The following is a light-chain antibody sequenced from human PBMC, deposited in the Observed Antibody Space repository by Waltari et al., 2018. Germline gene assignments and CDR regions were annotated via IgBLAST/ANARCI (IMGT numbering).Light chain of an antibody. CDR1: QSVLYSSNNKTS. V-gene: IGKV4-1*01. CDR3: QQFYSTPLT. CDR2: WAS. Sequence: DIVMTQSPDSLAVSLGERATIHCKYSQSVLYSSNNKTSLAAYQQKPGQPPKFLIHWASTRESGVPDRFSGSGSGTDFTLTISSLQAEDVAVYYCQQFYSTPLTFGGGTKVEIK. J-gene: IGKJ4*01.